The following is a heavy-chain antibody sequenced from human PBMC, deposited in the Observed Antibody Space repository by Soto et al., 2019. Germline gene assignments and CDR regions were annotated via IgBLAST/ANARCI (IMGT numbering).Heavy chain of an antibody. J-gene: IGHJ4*02. D-gene: IGHD6-19*01. CDR1: GYTFTGYY. CDR2: INPNSGDT. CDR3: AVAGLPFEY. Sequence: QVQLVQSGAEVKKPGASVKVSCKTSGYTFTGYYIHWVRQAPGQGLEWMALINPNSGDTNYGHKFQCRVTLTRDTSINTVYMEVTSLRFDDTAVYYCAVAGLPFEYWGQGTLVTVFS. V-gene: IGHV1-2*02.